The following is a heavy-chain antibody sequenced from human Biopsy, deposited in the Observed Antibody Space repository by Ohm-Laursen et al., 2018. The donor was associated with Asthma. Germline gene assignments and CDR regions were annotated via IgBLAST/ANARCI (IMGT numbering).Heavy chain of an antibody. V-gene: IGHV4-39*01. D-gene: IGHD1-1*01. CDR1: GDSLRSTNY. J-gene: IGHJ5*02. CDR2: VYHSGET. CDR3: ARHWSGNGWHDLYTWFDP. Sequence: TLSLTCPVSGDSLRSTNYWAWVRQPPGNRLEWIGSVYHSGETFYSSSLRSRLTMSVDTSRNQFSLRLTSVTAADTGVYFCARHWSGNGWHDLYTWFDPWGLGTLVTVSS.